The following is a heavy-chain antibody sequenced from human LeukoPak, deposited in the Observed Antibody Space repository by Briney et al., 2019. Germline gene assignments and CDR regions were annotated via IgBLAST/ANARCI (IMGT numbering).Heavy chain of an antibody. CDR2: ISGSGGST. CDR3: ARKEIQIPLRYFDY. D-gene: IGHD3-9*01. V-gene: IGHV3-23*01. J-gene: IGHJ4*02. Sequence: PGGSLRLSCAASGFTFSSYAMNWVRQAPGKGLEWVLAISGSGGSTYYADSVKGRFTISRDNSKNTLYLQMNRLRVEDTAVYYYARKEIQIPLRYFDYWGQGSLVTVSS. CDR1: GFTFSSYA.